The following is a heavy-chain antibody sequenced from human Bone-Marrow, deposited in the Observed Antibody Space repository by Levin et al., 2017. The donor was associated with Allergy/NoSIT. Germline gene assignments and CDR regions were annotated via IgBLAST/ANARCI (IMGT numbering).Heavy chain of an antibody. CDR2: IKTHADGGTI. Sequence: GESLKISCAASGFTFTNAWMNWVRQAPGKGLEWVGLIKTHADGGTIDYAAPVKGRFTISRDDSINTLYLHMNSLKTEDTSVYYCASGEFDVWGGCYSFEYWGQGTLVNVSS. V-gene: IGHV3-15*01. D-gene: IGHD3-3*01. CDR1: GFTFTNAW. J-gene: IGHJ4*02. CDR3: ASGEFDVWGGCYSFEY.